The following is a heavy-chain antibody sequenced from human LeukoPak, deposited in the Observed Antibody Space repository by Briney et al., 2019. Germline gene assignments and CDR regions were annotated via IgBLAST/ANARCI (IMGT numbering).Heavy chain of an antibody. J-gene: IGHJ6*02. V-gene: IGHV1-2*02. D-gene: IGHD2-2*01. CDR2: INPNSGGT. CDR1: GYTFTGYY. Sequence: ASVKVSCKASGYTFTGYYMHWVRQAPGQGLEWMGWINPNSGGTNYAQKFQGRVTMTGDTSISTAYMELSRLRSDDTAVYYCARYRNIVVVPAALDHGMDVWDQGTTVTVSS. CDR3: ARYRNIVVVPAALDHGMDV.